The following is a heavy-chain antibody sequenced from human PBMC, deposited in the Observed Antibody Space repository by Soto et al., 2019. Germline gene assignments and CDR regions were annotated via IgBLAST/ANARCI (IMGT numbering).Heavy chain of an antibody. CDR3: AGSHVVYYDSSGYFY. V-gene: IGHV1-18*01. D-gene: IGHD3-22*01. Sequence: VKVSCKASGYTFTSNGISWVRQAPGQGLEWMGWISAYNGNTNYAQKLQGRVTMTTDTSTSTAYMELRSLRSDDTAVYYCAGSHVVYYDSSGYFYWGQETRVTVSS. CDR2: ISAYNGNT. J-gene: IGHJ4*02. CDR1: GYTFTSNG.